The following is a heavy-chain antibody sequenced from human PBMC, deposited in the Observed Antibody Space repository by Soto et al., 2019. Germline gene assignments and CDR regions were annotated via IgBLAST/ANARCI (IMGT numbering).Heavy chain of an antibody. CDR1: GNTFTSYD. Sequence: ASVKVSFKASGNTFTSYDINWVRQATGHGLEWMGWINPNSGNIGYAQKFQGRVTMTRDTAIRTAYMEVSRLRSDDTAVYYCARGRASGSYYLLDYWGQGTLVTVSS. CDR3: ARGRASGSYYLLDY. J-gene: IGHJ4*02. V-gene: IGHV1-8*01. D-gene: IGHD3-10*01. CDR2: INPNSGNI.